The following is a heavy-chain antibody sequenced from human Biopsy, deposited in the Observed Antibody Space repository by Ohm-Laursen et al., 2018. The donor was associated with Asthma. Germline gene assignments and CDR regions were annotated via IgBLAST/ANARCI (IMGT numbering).Heavy chain of an antibody. J-gene: IGHJ4*02. CDR2: ISGSGGST. D-gene: IGHD1-26*01. Sequence: SLRLSCTAAGCTFSSYAMSWVRQAPGKGREWVSAISGSGGSTYYADSVKGRFTISRDNSKNTLYLQMNSLRAEDTAVYYCAKDKRYSGSYFDFWGQGTLVNVSS. CDR1: GCTFSSYA. V-gene: IGHV3-23*01. CDR3: AKDKRYSGSYFDF.